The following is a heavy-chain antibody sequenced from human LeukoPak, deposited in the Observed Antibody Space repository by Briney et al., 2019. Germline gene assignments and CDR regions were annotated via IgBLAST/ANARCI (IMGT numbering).Heavy chain of an antibody. J-gene: IGHJ4*02. CDR3: AKDIWQWLGFDY. D-gene: IGHD6-19*01. V-gene: IGHV3-43D*03. Sequence: GGSLRLSCAASGFTFDDYAMHWVRQAPGKGLEWVSLISWDGGSTYYADSVKGRFTISRDSSKNSLYLQMNSLRAEDTALYYCAKDIWQWLGFDYWGQGTLVTVSS. CDR1: GFTFDDYA. CDR2: ISWDGGST.